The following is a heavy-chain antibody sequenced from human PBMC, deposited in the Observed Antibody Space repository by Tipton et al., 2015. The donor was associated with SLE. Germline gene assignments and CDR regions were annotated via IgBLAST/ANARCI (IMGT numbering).Heavy chain of an antibody. J-gene: IGHJ3*02. CDR3: AGSRAVRDAFDI. V-gene: IGHV4-34*01. CDR1: GGSFSGYY. Sequence: TLSLTCAVYGGSFSGYYWNWIRQPPGKGLEWIGEINHSGSTNYNPSLKSRVTISVDTSKNQFSLKLSSVTAADTAVYYCAGSRAVRDAFDIWGQGTMVTVSS. CDR2: INHSGST. D-gene: IGHD2-15*01.